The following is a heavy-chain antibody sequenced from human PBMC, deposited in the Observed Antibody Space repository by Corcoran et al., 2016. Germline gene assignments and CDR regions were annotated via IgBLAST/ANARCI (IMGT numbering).Heavy chain of an antibody. D-gene: IGHD6-19*01. CDR2: IDWDDDK. CDR1: GFSLSTSGMC. Sequence: QVTLRESGPALVKPTQTLTLTCTFSGFSLSTSGMCVSWIRQPPGKALEWLALIDWDDDKYYSTSLKTRLTISKDTSKNQVVLTMTNMDPVDTATYDCARTYSSGWARGAFDIWGQGTMVTVSS. V-gene: IGHV2-70*01. J-gene: IGHJ3*02. CDR3: ARTYSSGWARGAFDI.